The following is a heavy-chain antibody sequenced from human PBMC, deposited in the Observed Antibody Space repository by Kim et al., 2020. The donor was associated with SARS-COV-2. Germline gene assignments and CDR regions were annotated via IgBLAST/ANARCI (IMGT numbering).Heavy chain of an antibody. Sequence: SGPTLVNPTQTLTLTCTFSGFSLRTSGMCVSWIRQPPGKALEWLALIDWDDDKYYSTSLKTRLTISKDTSKNQVVLTMTNMDPVDTATYYCARIPEYSSGSYYYYGMDVWGQGTTVTVSS. V-gene: IGHV2-70*01. D-gene: IGHD6-19*01. J-gene: IGHJ6*02. CDR1: GFSLRTSGMC. CDR3: ARIPEYSSGSYYYYGMDV. CDR2: IDWDDDK.